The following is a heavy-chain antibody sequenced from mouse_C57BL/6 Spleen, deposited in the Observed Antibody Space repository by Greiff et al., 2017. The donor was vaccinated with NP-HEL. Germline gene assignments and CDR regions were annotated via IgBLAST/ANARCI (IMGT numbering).Heavy chain of an antibody. CDR2: INPSTGGT. V-gene: IGHV1-42*01. J-gene: IGHJ4*01. D-gene: IGHD2-5*01. Sequence: EVQLQQSGPELVKPGASVKVSCKASGYSFTGYYMNWVKQSPEKSLEWIGEINPSTGGTTYNQKFKAKATLTVDKSSSTAYMQLKSLTSEDSAFYYCTRWGYSNYYALDYWGQGTSVTVSA. CDR3: TRWGYSNYYALDY. CDR1: GYSFTGYY.